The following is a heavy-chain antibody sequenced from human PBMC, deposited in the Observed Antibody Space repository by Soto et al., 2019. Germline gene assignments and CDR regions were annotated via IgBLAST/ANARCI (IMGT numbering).Heavy chain of an antibody. Sequence: QVQLVQSGAEVKKPGASVKVSCKASGYTFSDHDINWVRQASGQGPEWLGWMNPNSGDTGYAQNFQGRVTMNRDTSKRTAYMELSSLRSEDTAVYYCARVGGNWNDAYFDYWGQGTLVTVSS. CDR3: ARVGGNWNDAYFDY. CDR1: GYTFSDHD. J-gene: IGHJ4*02. V-gene: IGHV1-8*01. D-gene: IGHD1-1*01. CDR2: MNPNSGDT.